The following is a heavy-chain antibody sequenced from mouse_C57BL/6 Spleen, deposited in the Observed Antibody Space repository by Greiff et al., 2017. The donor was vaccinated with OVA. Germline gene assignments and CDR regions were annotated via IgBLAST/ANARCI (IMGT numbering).Heavy chain of an antibody. Sequence: EVKVVESGAELVRPGASVKLSCTASGFNIKDDYMHWVKQRPEQGLEWIGWIDPENGDTEYASKFQGKATITADTSSNTAYLQLSSLTSEDTAVYYCTSNPFAYWGQGTLVTVSA. D-gene: IGHD2-5*01. CDR2: IDPENGDT. CDR1: GFNIKDDY. J-gene: IGHJ3*01. V-gene: IGHV14-4*01. CDR3: TSNPFAY.